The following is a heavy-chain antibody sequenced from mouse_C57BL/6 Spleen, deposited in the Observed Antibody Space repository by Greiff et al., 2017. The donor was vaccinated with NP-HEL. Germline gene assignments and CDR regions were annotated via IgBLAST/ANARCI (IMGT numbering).Heavy chain of an antibody. J-gene: IGHJ2*01. CDR2: ISSGGSYT. V-gene: IGHV5-6*01. Sequence: LVESGGDLVKPGGSLKLSCAASGFTFSSYGMSWVRQTPDKRLEWVATISSGGSYTYYPDSVKGRFTISRDNAKNTLYLQMSSLKSEETAMYYCERQRRPLDYWGQGTTLTDSS. D-gene: IGHD3-2*02. CDR1: GFTFSSYG. CDR3: ERQRRPLDY.